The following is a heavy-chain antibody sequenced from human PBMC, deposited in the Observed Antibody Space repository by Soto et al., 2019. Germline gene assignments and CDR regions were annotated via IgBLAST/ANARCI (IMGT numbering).Heavy chain of an antibody. CDR2: INPRNGKT. Sequence: ASVKVSCKASGYTFTSYAMHWVRQAPGQRLEWMGIINPRNGKTTYAQKFQGRVTMTSDTSTATMYMELNGLKSDDTAIYLCVRSGFDFWGPGTLVTVSS. D-gene: IGHD2-8*02. CDR1: GYTFTSYA. CDR3: VRSGFDF. V-gene: IGHV1-3*01. J-gene: IGHJ4*02.